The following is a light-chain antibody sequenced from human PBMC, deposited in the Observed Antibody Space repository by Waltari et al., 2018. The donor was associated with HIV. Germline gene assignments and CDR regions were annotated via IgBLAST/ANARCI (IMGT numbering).Light chain of an antibody. CDR1: DIRSKS. CDR3: QVWDASSDHVV. J-gene: IGLJ2*01. CDR2: YDG. Sequence: SYVLTQSPSVSVAPGKTARISCGGDDIRSKSVHWFQQRPGQAPVLVIYYDGDRPSGIPERFSGSNSGNTATLTISRVEAGDEADYYCQVWDASSDHVVFGGGTKLTVL. V-gene: IGLV3-21*04.